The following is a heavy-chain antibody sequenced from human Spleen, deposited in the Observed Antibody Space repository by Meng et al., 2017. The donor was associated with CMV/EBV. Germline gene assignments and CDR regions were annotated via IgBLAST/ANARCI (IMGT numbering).Heavy chain of an antibody. Sequence: SETLSLTCAGYGGSISDYYWSWIRQPPGKGLEWIGEINHSAGTNYNPSLKRRVTISGDTSKNQISLNLTSVTAADTAVYYCAIGKYCSDGSCYSEDLWGQGMLVTVSS. V-gene: IGHV4-34*01. CDR3: AIGKYCSDGSCYSEDL. CDR2: INHSAGT. CDR1: GGSISDYY. D-gene: IGHD2-15*01. J-gene: IGHJ5*02.